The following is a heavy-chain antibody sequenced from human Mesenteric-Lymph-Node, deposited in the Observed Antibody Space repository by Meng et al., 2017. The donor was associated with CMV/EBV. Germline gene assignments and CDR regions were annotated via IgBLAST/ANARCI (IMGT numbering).Heavy chain of an antibody. V-gene: IGHV4-34*01. D-gene: IGHD3-10*01. CDR3: ARGPRFVPLDY. Sequence: ESLKISCAASGFTFSTYAMSWIRQPPGKGLEWIGEINHSGSTNYNPSLKSRVTISVDTSKNQFSLKLSSVTAADTAVYYCARGPRFVPLDYWGQGTLVTVSS. J-gene: IGHJ4*02. CDR2: INHSGST. CDR1: GFTFSTYA.